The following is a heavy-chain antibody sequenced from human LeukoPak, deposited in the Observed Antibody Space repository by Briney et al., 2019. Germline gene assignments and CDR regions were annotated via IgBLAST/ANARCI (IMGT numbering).Heavy chain of an antibody. D-gene: IGHD3-16*02. CDR3: ARGLKITFGGVIVSYFDY. V-gene: IGHV4-38-2*02. J-gene: IGHJ4*02. CDR2: IYHSGST. Sequence: SETLSLTCTVSGYSISSGYYWGWIRQPPGKGLEWIGSIYHSGSTYYNPSLKSRVTISVDTSKNQFSLKLSSVTAADTAVYYCARGLKITFGGVIVSYFDYWGQGTLVTVSS. CDR1: GYSISSGYY.